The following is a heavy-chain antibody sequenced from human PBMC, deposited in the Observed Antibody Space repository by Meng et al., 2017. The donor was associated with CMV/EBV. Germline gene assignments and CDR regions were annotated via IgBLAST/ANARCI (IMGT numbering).Heavy chain of an antibody. CDR3: AKVYATGGYYYGMDV. CDR1: GFTFDDYA. J-gene: IGHJ6*02. Sequence: SLKISCAASGFTFDDYAMHWVRQAPGKGLEWVSGISWNSGSIGYADSVNGRFTISRDNAKNSLYLQMNSLRAEDTALYYCAKVYATGGYYYGMDVWGQGTTVTVSS. CDR2: ISWNSGSI. V-gene: IGHV3-9*01. D-gene: IGHD2-2*02.